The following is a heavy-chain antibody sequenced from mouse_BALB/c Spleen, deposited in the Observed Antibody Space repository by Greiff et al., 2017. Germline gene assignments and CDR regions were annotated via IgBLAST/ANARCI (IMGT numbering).Heavy chain of an antibody. Sequence: VQLQQSGPELVKPGASVKMSCKASGYTFTSYVMHWVKQKPGQGLEWIGYINPYNDGTKYNEKFKGKATLTSDKSSSTAYMELSSLTSEDSAVYYCARPSIYYDYDDWGQGTTLTVSS. CDR1: GYTFTSYV. D-gene: IGHD2-4*01. J-gene: IGHJ2*01. CDR2: INPYNDGT. CDR3: ARPSIYYDYDD. V-gene: IGHV1-14*01.